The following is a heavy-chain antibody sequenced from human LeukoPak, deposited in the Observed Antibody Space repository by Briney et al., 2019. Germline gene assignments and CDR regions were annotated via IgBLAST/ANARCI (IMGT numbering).Heavy chain of an antibody. J-gene: IGHJ3*02. CDR2: IKSDGSST. Sequence: GGSLRLSCAASGFTFSSYWMHWVRQAPGKGLVWVSRIKSDGSSTSYADSVKGRFTISRDNAKNSLYLQMNSLRAEDTAVYYCARLYCSGGSCYLWAFDIWGQGTMVTVSS. D-gene: IGHD2-15*01. CDR3: ARLYCSGGSCYLWAFDI. V-gene: IGHV3-74*01. CDR1: GFTFSSYW.